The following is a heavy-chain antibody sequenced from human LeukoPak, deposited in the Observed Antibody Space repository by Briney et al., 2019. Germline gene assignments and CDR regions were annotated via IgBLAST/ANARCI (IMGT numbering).Heavy chain of an antibody. V-gene: IGHV3-53*01. Sequence: RGSLRLSCAASGFTVSSNYMSWVRQAPGKGLEWVSVIYSGGSTYYADSVKGRFTISRDNSKNTLYLQMNSLRAEDTAVYYCAREQPVVGERPFDYWGQGTLVTVSS. J-gene: IGHJ4*02. CDR3: AREQPVVGERPFDY. D-gene: IGHD1-26*01. CDR2: IYSGGST. CDR1: GFTVSSNY.